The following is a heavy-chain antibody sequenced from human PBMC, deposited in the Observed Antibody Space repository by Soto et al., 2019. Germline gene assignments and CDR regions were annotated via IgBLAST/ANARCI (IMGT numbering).Heavy chain of an antibody. J-gene: IGHJ4*02. CDR3: AREKYYYGSGSYWY. Sequence: GGSLRLSCAASGFTFSSYSMNWVRQAPGKGLEWVEYISSSSSTIYYADSVKGRFTISRDNAKNSLYLQMNSLRDEDTAVYYCAREKYYYGSGSYWYWGQGTLVTVSS. CDR2: ISSSSSTI. V-gene: IGHV3-48*02. CDR1: GFTFSSYS. D-gene: IGHD3-10*01.